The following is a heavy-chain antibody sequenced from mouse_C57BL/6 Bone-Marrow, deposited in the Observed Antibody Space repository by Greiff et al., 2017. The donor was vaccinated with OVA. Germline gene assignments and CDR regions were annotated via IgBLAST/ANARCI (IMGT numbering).Heavy chain of an antibody. CDR2: INPNYGTT. J-gene: IGHJ1*03. D-gene: IGHD2-1*01. V-gene: IGHV1-39*01. CDR3: ASLTLYGNYWYFDV. CDR1: GYSFTDYN. Sequence: VQLKQSGPELVKPGASVKISCKASGYSFTDYNMNWVKQSNGKSLEWIGVINPNYGTTSYNQKFKGQATLHVDKSSSTAYMQLNSLTSDDSAVYYCASLTLYGNYWYFDVWGTGTTVTVSS.